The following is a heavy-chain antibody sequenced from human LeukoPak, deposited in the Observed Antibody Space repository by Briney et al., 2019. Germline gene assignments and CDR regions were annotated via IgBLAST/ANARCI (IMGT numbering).Heavy chain of an antibody. CDR2: ISGSGAGT. Sequence: GGSLRLSCAASGFSFSSYAMSWVRQAPGKGLEWVSAISGSGAGTYYADSVKGRFTISRDNSKNTLYLQMNSLRAEDTALYYCAKDISYYDSSGCDYWGQGTLVTVSS. V-gene: IGHV3-23*01. J-gene: IGHJ4*02. D-gene: IGHD3-22*01. CDR3: AKDISYYDSSGCDY. CDR1: GFSFSSYA.